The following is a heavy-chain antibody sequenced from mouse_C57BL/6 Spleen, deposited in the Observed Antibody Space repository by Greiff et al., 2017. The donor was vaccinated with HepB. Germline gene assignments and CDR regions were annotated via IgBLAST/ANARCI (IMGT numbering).Heavy chain of an antibody. J-gene: IGHJ4*01. V-gene: IGHV2-9-1*01. CDR2: IWTGGGT. D-gene: IGHD2-4*01. CDR3: ARNRGYDYDVYYAMDY. CDR1: GFSLTSYA. Sequence: VKLVESGPGLVAPSQSLSITCTVSGFSLTSYAISWVRQPPGKGLEWLGVIWTGGGTNYNSALKSRLSISKDNFKSQVFLKMNSLQTDDTARYYCARNRGYDYDVYYAMDYWGQGTSVTVSS.